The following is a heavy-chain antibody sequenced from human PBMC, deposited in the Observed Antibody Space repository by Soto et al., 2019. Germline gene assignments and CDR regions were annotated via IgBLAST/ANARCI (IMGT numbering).Heavy chain of an antibody. CDR2: ISYDGSNK. D-gene: IGHD6-13*01. Sequence: GGSLRLSFAASGFTFSSYAMHWVRQAPGKGLEWVAVISYDGSNKYYADSVKGRFTISRDNSKNTLYLQMNSLRAEDTAVYYCARDIGPASSSWYSGRDYYYYGMDVWGQGTTVTVSS. J-gene: IGHJ6*02. CDR3: ARDIGPASSSWYSGRDYYYYGMDV. CDR1: GFTFSSYA. V-gene: IGHV3-30-3*01.